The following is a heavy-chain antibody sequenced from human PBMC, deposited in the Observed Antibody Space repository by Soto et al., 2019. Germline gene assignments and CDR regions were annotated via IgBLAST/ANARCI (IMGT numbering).Heavy chain of an antibody. CDR1: GGSLSDYF. J-gene: IGHJ3*02. CDR3: ARSDIAAAGTEAFDI. D-gene: IGHD6-13*01. CDR2: INHRGSI. V-gene: IGHV4-34*09. Sequence: SETLSLTCVVSGGSLSDYFWSWIRQPPGKALEWIGEINHRGSINYNPSLKSRVTISVDTSKNQFSLKLSSVTAADTAVYYCARSDIAAAGTEAFDIWGQGTMVTVSS.